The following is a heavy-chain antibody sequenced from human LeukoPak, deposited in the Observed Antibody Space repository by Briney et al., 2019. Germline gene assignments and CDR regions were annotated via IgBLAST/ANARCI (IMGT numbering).Heavy chain of an antibody. CDR3: ARSLDYYYCGMDV. V-gene: IGHV3-33*01. CDR1: GFTFSSYG. CDR2: IWYDGTYK. J-gene: IGHJ6*02. Sequence: GGSLRLSCAASGFTFSSYGMHWVRQAPGKGLEWVAVIWYDGTYKYYADSVKGRFTISRDNSKNTLYLQMNSLSAEDTAVYYCARSLDYYYCGMDVWGQGTTVTVSS.